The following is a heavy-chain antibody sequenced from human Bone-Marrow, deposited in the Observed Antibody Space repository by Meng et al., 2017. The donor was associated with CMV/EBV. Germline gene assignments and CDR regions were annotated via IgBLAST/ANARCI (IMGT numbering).Heavy chain of an antibody. J-gene: IGHJ3*02. CDR3: AKDYSAYDIGVDAFDI. D-gene: IGHD5-12*01. CDR2: ISWNSGSI. V-gene: IGHV3-9*01. CDR1: GFTFDDYA. Sequence: SLKISCAASGFTFDDYAMHWVRQPPGKGLEWVSGISWNSGSIGYADSVKGRFTISRDNAKNSLHLQMNSLRAEDTALYYCAKDYSAYDIGVDAFDIWGQGKMVNVAS.